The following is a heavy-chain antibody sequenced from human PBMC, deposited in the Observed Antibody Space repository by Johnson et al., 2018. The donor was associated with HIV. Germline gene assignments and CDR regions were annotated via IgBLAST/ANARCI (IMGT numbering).Heavy chain of an antibody. V-gene: IGHV3-30-3*01. CDR2: ISHDGSNK. CDR1: GFTFSYYS. CDR3: AREGNYYDSSSHVFDI. D-gene: IGHD3-22*01. Sequence: QVQLVESGGGVVQPGRSLRLSCAASGFTFSYYSMHWVRQAPGKGLEWVAVISHDGSNKYYADSVRGRFTISIDKSRNTLYLQMNSLRAEDTAVHYCAREGNYYDSSSHVFDIWGQGTMVTVSS. J-gene: IGHJ3*02.